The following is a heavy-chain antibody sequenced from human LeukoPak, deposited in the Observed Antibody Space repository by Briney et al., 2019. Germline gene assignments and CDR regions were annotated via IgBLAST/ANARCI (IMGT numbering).Heavy chain of an antibody. CDR1: GGTFSNYA. Sequence: ASVKVSCKASGGTFSNYAINWVRQAPGQGLEWMGWINAGNGNAKYSQKFQGRVTITRDTSASTAYMELSGLRSEDTAVYYCARVNSGRVMYYFDYWGQGTLVTVSS. D-gene: IGHD5-12*01. CDR2: INAGNGNA. V-gene: IGHV1-3*01. CDR3: ARVNSGRVMYYFDY. J-gene: IGHJ4*02.